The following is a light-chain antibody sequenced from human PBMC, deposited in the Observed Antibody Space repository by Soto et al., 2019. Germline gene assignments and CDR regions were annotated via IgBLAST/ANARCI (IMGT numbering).Light chain of an antibody. CDR3: FSTDSSGYEMV. CDR1: ALPKKY. V-gene: IGLV3-10*01. J-gene: IGLJ3*02. Sequence: SYELTQPPSMSVSAGQRARITCSGDALPKKYAYWYQQKSGQAPVLVLYEDTKRPSGIPERFSGSSSGTMATLTISEAQVEDEAKYYCFSTDSSGYEMVFGGWTQLTVL. CDR2: EDT.